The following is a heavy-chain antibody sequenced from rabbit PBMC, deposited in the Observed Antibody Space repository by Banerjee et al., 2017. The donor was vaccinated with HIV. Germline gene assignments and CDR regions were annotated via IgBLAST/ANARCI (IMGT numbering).Heavy chain of an antibody. Sequence: QLKETGGGLVQPGGSLTLSCKASGFDFSSRYYMTWVRQAPGKGLEWIGIIYAGKGFTDCASWVNGRFTISSDNAQNTVDLQMNSLTAADTATYFCARGRADGSGYAFNLWGPGTL. CDR1: GFDFSSRYY. V-gene: IGHV1S7*01. J-gene: IGHJ4*01. D-gene: IGHD1-1*01. CDR3: ARGRADGSGYAFNL. CDR2: IYAGKGFT.